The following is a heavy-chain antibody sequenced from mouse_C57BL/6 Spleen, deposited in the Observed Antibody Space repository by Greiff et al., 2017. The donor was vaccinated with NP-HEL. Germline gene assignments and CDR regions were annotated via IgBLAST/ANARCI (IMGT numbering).Heavy chain of an antibody. CDR3: AKIYDGYYYAMDY. J-gene: IGHJ4*01. V-gene: IGHV2-5*01. CDR1: GFSLTSYG. Sequence: LQESGPGLVQPSQSLSITCTVSGFSLTSYGVHWVRQSPGKGLEWLGVIWRGGSTDYNAAFMSRLSITKDNSKSQVFFKMNSLQADDTAIYYCAKIYDGYYYAMDYWGQGTSVTVSS. D-gene: IGHD2-3*01. CDR2: IWRGGST.